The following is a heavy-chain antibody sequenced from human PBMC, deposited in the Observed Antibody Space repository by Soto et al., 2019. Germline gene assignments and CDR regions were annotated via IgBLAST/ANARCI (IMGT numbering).Heavy chain of an antibody. J-gene: IGHJ4*02. CDR1: GYTFTRYV. CDR2: INAGDGDR. Sequence: SVKVSCKASGYTFTRYVLHWVRLAPGQRLEWMGWINAGDGDRKYSQKVQGRVTITRDTSASTVYMELSGLTSEDTAVYFCARESSFYDSSGYYPGEMFQYWGQGTLVTVSS. CDR3: ARESSFYDSSGYYPGEMFQY. D-gene: IGHD3-22*01. V-gene: IGHV1-3*01.